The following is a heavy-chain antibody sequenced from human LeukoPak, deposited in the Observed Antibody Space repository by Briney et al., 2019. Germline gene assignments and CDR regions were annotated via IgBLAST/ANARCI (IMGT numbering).Heavy chain of an antibody. CDR1: GFTFSSYS. V-gene: IGHV3-21*01. Sequence: GGSLRLSCAASGFTFSSYSMNWVRQAPGKGLEWVSSISSSSSYIYYADSVKSRFTISRDNAKNSLYLQMNSLRAEDTAVYYCAREAYSGTLLDAFDIWGQGTMVTVSS. D-gene: IGHD1-26*01. CDR3: AREAYSGTLLDAFDI. J-gene: IGHJ3*02. CDR2: ISSSSSYI.